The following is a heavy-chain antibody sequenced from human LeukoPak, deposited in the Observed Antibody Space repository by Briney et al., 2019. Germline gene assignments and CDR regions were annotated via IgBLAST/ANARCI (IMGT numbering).Heavy chain of an antibody. CDR2: INHSGST. CDR3: ARGVYSSSWYID. D-gene: IGHD6-13*01. CDR1: GFTFSSYS. J-gene: IGHJ4*02. Sequence: GSLRLSCAASGFTFSSYSMNWVRQPPGKGLEWIGEINHSGSTNYNPSLKSRVTISEDTSKNQFYLKLSSVTAADTAVYYCARGVYSSSWYIDWGQGTLVTVSS. V-gene: IGHV4-34*01.